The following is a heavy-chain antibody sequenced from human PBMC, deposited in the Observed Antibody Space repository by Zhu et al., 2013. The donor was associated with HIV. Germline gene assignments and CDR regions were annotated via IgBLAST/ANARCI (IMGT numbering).Heavy chain of an antibody. V-gene: IGHV3-30*18. Sequence: VQLVESGGGVVQPGRSLRLSCAASGFTFGSYGMHWVRQAPGKGLEWVAVISYDGSNKYYADSVKGRFTISRDNSKNTLYLQMNSLRAEDTAVYYCAKASSTVAPIDYVGPGNPGHRLL. J-gene: IGHJ4*02. CDR2: ISYDGSNK. CDR3: AKASSTVAPIDY. CDR1: GFTFGSYG. D-gene: IGHD4-17*01.